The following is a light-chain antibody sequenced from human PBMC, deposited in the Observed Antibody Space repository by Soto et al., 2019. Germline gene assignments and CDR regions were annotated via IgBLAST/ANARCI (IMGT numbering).Light chain of an antibody. J-gene: IGKJ4*01. CDR1: QSVSSN. CDR3: QHLTSLLT. Sequence: EIVMTQSPATLSVSPGERATLSCRASQSVSSNLAWYQQKPGQAPRLLIYGASTRATGIPARFSGSGSGTEFTLTLSSLQSEDFATYSCQHLTSLLTFGGGTKVEI. CDR2: GAS. V-gene: IGKV3-15*01.